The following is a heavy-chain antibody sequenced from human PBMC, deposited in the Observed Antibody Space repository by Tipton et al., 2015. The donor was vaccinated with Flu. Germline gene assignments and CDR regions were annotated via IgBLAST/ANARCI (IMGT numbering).Heavy chain of an antibody. D-gene: IGHD2-2*01. CDR1: GGTFSSYA. J-gene: IGHJ3*02. CDR2: IIPIFGTA. V-gene: IGHV1-69*01. Sequence: QSGPEVKKPGSSVKVSCKASGGTFSSYAISWVRQAPGQGLEWMGGIIPIFGTANYAQKFQGRVTITADESTSTAYMELSSLRSEDTAVYYCASPQYCSSTSCRDAFDIWGQGTMVTVSS. CDR3: ASPQYCSSTSCRDAFDI.